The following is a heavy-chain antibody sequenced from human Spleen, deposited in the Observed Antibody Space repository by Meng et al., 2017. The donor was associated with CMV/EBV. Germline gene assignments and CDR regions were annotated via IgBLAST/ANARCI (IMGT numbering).Heavy chain of an antibody. D-gene: IGHD6-19*01. J-gene: IGHJ5*02. Sequence: ASVKVSCKASGYTFTAHFIHWVRQAPGQGLEWMGWVSPNSGGTKYAQKFQGRVTMTGDTSITTAYMELSNLISDDTAVYYCARAPVAALFVWNRGKWFDPWGQGTLVTVSS. CDR3: ARAPVAALFVWNRGKWFDP. CDR1: GYTFTAHF. CDR2: VSPNSGGT. V-gene: IGHV1-2*02.